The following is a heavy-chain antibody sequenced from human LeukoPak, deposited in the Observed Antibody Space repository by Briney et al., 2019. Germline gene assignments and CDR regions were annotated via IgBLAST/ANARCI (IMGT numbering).Heavy chain of an antibody. J-gene: IGHJ6*04. CDR2: ISGSGDRT. V-gene: IGHV3-23*01. Sequence: GGSLRLSCEASGFIFSTFVMNWVRQAPGRGLEWVSGISGSGDRTYYVDSVQGRFTISRDNAKNSLYLQMNSLRAEDTAVYYCAELGITMIGGVWGKGTTVTISS. CDR3: AELGITMIGGV. CDR1: GFIFSTFV. D-gene: IGHD3-10*02.